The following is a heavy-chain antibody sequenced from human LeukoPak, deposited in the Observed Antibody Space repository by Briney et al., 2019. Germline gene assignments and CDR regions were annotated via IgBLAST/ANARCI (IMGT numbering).Heavy chain of an antibody. CDR3: ATDGDIVVVPAAGSPYYYYYGMDV. Sequence: ASVTVSCTASGCTFTSYAMNWVRQAPGQGLEWMGWINTNTGNPTYAQGFTGRFVFSLDTSVSTAYLQISSLKAEDTAVYYCATDGDIVVVPAAGSPYYYYYGMDVWGQGTTVTVSS. D-gene: IGHD2-2*01. V-gene: IGHV7-4-1*02. J-gene: IGHJ6*02. CDR1: GCTFTSYA. CDR2: INTNTGNP.